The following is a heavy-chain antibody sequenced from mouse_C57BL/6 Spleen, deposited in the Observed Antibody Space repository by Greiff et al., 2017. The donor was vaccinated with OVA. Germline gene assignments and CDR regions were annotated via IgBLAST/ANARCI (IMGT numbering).Heavy chain of an antibody. D-gene: IGHD3-2*02. CDR3: ARHSSGPFDY. CDR1: GYTFTSYW. V-gene: IGHV1-64*01. CDR2: IHPNSGST. J-gene: IGHJ2*01. Sequence: VQLQQSGAELVKPGASVKLSCKASGYTFTSYWMHWVKQRPGQGLEWIGMIHPNSGSTNYNEKFKSKATLTVDKSSSTAYMQLSSLTSEDSAVYYCARHSSGPFDYWGQGTTLTVSS.